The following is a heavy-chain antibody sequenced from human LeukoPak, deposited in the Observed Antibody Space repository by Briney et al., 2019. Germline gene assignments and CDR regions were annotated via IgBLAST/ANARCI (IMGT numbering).Heavy chain of an antibody. J-gene: IGHJ6*03. Sequence: GASVKVSCKASGGTFRSYAITWVRQAPGQGLEWMGGIIPIFASPNYAQKFQGRVTISTDESAGTAYMELSNLRSDDTAVYYCATEHILYYYMDVWGKGTTVTVSS. D-gene: IGHD3-3*02. CDR1: GGTFRSYA. CDR2: IIPIFASP. CDR3: ATEHILYYYMDV. V-gene: IGHV1-69*05.